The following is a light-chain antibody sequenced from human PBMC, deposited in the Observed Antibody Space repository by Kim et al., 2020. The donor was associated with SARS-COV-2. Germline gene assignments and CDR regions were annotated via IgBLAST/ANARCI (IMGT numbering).Light chain of an antibody. J-gene: IGLJ3*02. CDR3: QSADSSGTCWV. Sequence: SYELTQPPSVSVSPGQTARITCSGDALPKQYAYWYQQKPGQAPVLVIYKDSERPSGIPERFSGSSSGTTVTLTISGVQAEDEADYYCQSADSSGTCWV. CDR2: KDS. CDR1: ALPKQY. V-gene: IGLV3-25*03.